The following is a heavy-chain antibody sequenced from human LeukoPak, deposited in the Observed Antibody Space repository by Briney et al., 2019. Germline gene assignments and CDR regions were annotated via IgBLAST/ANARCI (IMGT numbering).Heavy chain of an antibody. V-gene: IGHV1-8*01. D-gene: IGHD6-19*01. CDR2: MNPNSGNT. CDR3: ARGGGSGHKENWFDP. J-gene: IGHJ5*02. CDR1: GYTFTTYD. Sequence: ASVKVSCKASGYTFTTYDINWVRQATGQGLEWMGWMNPNSGNTGYTQKFQGRVTMTRNTSVSTAYMELSSLRSEDTAVYYCARGGGSGHKENWFDPWGQGTLVTVSS.